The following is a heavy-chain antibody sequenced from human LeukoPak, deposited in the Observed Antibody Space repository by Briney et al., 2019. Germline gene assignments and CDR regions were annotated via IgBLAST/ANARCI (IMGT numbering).Heavy chain of an antibody. Sequence: PSETLSLTCTVSGGSISSSSYYWGWIRQPPGKGLEWIGSIYYSGSTYYNPSLKSRVTISVDTSKNQFSPKLSSVTAANTAVYYCARKGRDYYGSGSYYPPDYWGQGTLVTVSS. V-gene: IGHV4-39*01. D-gene: IGHD3-10*01. CDR1: GGSISSSSYY. CDR2: IYYSGST. CDR3: ARKGRDYYGSGSYYPPDY. J-gene: IGHJ4*02.